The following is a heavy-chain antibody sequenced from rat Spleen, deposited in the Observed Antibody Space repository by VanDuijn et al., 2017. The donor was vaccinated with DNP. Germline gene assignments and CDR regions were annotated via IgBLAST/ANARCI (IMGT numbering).Heavy chain of an antibody. D-gene: IGHD1-2*01. CDR2: ITGGSGIT. Sequence: EVQLVESGGDLVQPGRSLKLSCVASGFTFSYYWMAWIRQVPGKGLEWIASITGGSGITSYPDSVKGRFTISRDDAKNTLSLQMNSLRSEDTATYYCARRDYSSSPGAMDAWGQGTSVTVSS. CDR3: ARRDYSSSPGAMDA. CDR1: GFTFSYYW. V-gene: IGHV5-31*01. J-gene: IGHJ4*01.